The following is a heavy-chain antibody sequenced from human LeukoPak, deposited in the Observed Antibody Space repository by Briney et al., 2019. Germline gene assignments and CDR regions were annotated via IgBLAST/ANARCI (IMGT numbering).Heavy chain of an antibody. V-gene: IGHV4-39*01. D-gene: IGHD3-16*01. J-gene: IGHJ5*02. CDR2: IYYSGST. CDR1: GGSISSSSYY. Sequence: PSETLSLTCTVSGGSISSSSYYWGWIRHPPGKGLEWIGSIYYSGSTYYNPSLKSRVTISVDTSKNQFSLKLSSVTAADTAVYYCARINWGWPPLAWGQGTLVTVSS. CDR3: ARINWGWPPLA.